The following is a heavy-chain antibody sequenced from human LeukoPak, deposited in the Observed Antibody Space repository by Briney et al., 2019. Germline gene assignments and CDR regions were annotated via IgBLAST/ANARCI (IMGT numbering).Heavy chain of an antibody. J-gene: IGHJ4*02. Sequence: GGSLRLSCVASGFIFNKHAMSWVRQAPGKGLEWVSGLSGSGSSTDYADSVKGRFTISRDNSKNTLYLHMNSLRAEDTAVYFCAYYDSSGYYYGRLRYWGQGTPVTVSS. CDR2: LSGSGSST. CDR3: AYYDSSGYYYGRLRY. CDR1: GFIFNKHA. D-gene: IGHD3-22*01. V-gene: IGHV3-23*01.